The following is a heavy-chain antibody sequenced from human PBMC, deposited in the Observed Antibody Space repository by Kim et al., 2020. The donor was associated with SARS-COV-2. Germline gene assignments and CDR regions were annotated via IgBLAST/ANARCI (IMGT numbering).Heavy chain of an antibody. D-gene: IGHD3-22*01. Sequence: AQKFQGRVTIPADESTSTAYMELSSLRSEDTAVYYCAGVMGYDSSGYYERWGQGTLVTVSS. J-gene: IGHJ4*02. CDR3: AGVMGYDSSGYYER. V-gene: IGHV1-69*01.